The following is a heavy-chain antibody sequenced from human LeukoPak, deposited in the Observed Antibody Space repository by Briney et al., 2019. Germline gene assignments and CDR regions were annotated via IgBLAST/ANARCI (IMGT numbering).Heavy chain of an antibody. CDR1: GFTFSGYW. CDR2: INSDGSST. CDR3: ASPNYGGNSVMLDY. J-gene: IGHJ4*02. Sequence: GGSLRLSCAASGFTFSGYWMHWVRQAPGKGLVWVSRINSDGSSTSYADSVKGRFTISRDNAKNTLYLQMNSLRAEDTAVYYCASPNYGGNSVMLDYWGQGTLVTVSS. V-gene: IGHV3-74*01. D-gene: IGHD4-23*01.